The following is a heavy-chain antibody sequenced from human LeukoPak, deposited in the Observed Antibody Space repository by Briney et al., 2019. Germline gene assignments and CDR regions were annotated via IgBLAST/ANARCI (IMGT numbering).Heavy chain of an antibody. V-gene: IGHV3-21*01. Sequence: PGGSLRLSRAASGFTFSSYSINWVRQAPGKGLEWVSSIISSSSYIYYADSVKGRFTISRDNAKISLYLKMNSLRAEDTAVYYCARLGYCSGGSCYWGPGTMVTVSS. CDR3: ARLGYCSGGSCY. D-gene: IGHD2-15*01. CDR2: IISSSSYI. CDR1: GFTFSSYS. J-gene: IGHJ4*02.